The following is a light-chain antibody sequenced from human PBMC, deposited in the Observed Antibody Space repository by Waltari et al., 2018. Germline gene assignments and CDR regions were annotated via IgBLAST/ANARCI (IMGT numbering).Light chain of an antibody. V-gene: IGLV7-46*01. CDR2: DAS. J-gene: IGLJ2*01. Sequence: QAVVTQEPSLPVSPGGTVTLTCGSNTGAVTSGHFPYWFQQKPGQAPVTLIYDASNRHSWTPARFSDSLLGGKAALTLSGAQPEDEADYYCLLSFSGADVVFGGGTKLTVL. CDR3: LLSFSGADVV. CDR1: TGAVTSGHF.